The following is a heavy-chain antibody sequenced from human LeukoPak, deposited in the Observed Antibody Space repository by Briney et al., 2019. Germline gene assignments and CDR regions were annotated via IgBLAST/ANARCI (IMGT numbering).Heavy chain of an antibody. D-gene: IGHD3-10*01. Sequence: SSETLSLTCTVSGGSISSYYWSWIRQPPGKGLGWIGYIYYSGSTNYNPSLKSRVTISVDTSKNQFSLKLSSVTAADTAVYYCARGRSGELWDYWGQGTLVTVSS. CDR2: IYYSGST. J-gene: IGHJ4*02. CDR3: ARGRSGELWDY. CDR1: GGSISSYY. V-gene: IGHV4-59*08.